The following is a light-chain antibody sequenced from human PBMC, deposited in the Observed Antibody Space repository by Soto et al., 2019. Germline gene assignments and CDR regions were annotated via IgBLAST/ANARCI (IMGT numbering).Light chain of an antibody. J-gene: IGKJ4*01. Sequence: DIQMTQSPSFLSASVGDTVTMTCRASQSISGYLNWFQQKPGQAPKLLIHGPSSLHSGVPSRFVGSGSGADFTLTINSLNPEDFATYFCQQSFMTPLTFGGGTKIEIK. CDR3: QQSFMTPLT. V-gene: IGKV1-39*01. CDR2: GPS. CDR1: QSISGY.